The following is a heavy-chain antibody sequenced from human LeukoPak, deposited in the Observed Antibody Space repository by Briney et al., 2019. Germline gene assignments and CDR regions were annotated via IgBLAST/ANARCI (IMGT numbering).Heavy chain of an antibody. D-gene: IGHD3-22*01. CDR1: GDSVSNNNTA. J-gene: IGHJ4*02. CDR3: ARFDSRRKNFDY. V-gene: IGHV6-1*01. Sequence: SQTLSLTCVISGDSVSNNNTAWNWIRQSPSRGLEWLGRTYYRSKWYTDYAISVRSRITINPDTSKNHFSLQLNSVTPEDTAVYYCARFDSRRKNFDYWGQGTLLTVSS. CDR2: TYYRSKWYT.